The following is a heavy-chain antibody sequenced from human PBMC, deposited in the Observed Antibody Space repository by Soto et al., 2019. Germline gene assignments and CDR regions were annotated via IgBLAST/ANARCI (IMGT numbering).Heavy chain of an antibody. Sequence: QVQLVQSGAEVKKPGSSGKVSCKASGGTFSSYAISWVQQAPGQGLEWMGGIIPIFGTANYAQKFQGRVTITADESTSTAYMELSSLRSEDTAVYYCARPRDGYNYGDFDYWGQGTLVTVSS. CDR1: GGTFSSYA. CDR3: ARPRDGYNYGDFDY. V-gene: IGHV1-69*01. D-gene: IGHD5-12*01. J-gene: IGHJ4*02. CDR2: IIPIFGTA.